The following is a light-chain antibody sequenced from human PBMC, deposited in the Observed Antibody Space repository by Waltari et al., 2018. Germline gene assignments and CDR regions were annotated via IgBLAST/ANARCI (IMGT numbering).Light chain of an antibody. J-gene: IGKJ1*01. CDR1: QSISSW. V-gene: IGKV1-5*03. CDR2: KAS. CDR3: QQYNSYSRT. Sequence: DIQMTPSPSTLSASVGDRVTITCRASQSISSWLAWYQQKPGKAPKLLIYKASSLESWVPSMFSGSGSGTEFTLTISSLQPDDFATYYCQQYNSYSRTFGQGTKVEIK.